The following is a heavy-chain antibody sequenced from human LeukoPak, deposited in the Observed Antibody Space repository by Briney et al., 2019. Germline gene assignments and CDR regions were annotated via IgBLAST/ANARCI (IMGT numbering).Heavy chain of an antibody. V-gene: IGHV1-2*02. D-gene: IGHD6-13*01. CDR3: ARVRGSSWLGDYYYHYMDV. CDR2: INPNSGGT. Sequence: ASVKVSCKASGYTFTGYHMHWVRQAPGQGLEWMGWINPNSGGTNYAQKFQGRVTMTRDTSISTAYMELSRLRSDDTAVYYCARVRGSSWLGDYYYHYMDVWGKGTTVSISS. CDR1: GYTFTGYH. J-gene: IGHJ6*03.